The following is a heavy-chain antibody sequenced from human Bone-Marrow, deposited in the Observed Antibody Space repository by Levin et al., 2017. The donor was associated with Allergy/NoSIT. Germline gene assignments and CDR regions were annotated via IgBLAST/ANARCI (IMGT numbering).Heavy chain of an antibody. CDR2: ISYDGSNK. V-gene: IGHV3-30*18. D-gene: IGHD1-26*01. CDR1: GFTFSSYG. Sequence: GGSLRLSCAASGFTFSSYGMHWVRQAPGKGLEWVAVISYDGSNKYYADSVKGRFTISRDNSKNTLYLQMNSLRAEDTAVYYCAKDYRGVGSDAFDIWGQGTMVTVSS. J-gene: IGHJ3*02. CDR3: AKDYRGVGSDAFDI.